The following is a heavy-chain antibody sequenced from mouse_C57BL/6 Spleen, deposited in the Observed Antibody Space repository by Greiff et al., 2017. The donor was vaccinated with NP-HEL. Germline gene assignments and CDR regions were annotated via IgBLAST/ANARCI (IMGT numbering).Heavy chain of an antibody. V-gene: IGHV1-52*01. D-gene: IGHD2-1*01. Sequence: VQLQQPGAELVRPGSSVKLSCKASGYTFTSYWMHWVKQRPIQGLEWIGNIDPSDSETHYNQKFKDKATLTVDKSSSTAYMQLSSLTSEDSAVYYCARDATYYGNCVHAMDYWGQGTSVTVSS. CDR2: IDPSDSET. CDR1: GYTFTSYW. CDR3: ARDATYYGNCVHAMDY. J-gene: IGHJ4*01.